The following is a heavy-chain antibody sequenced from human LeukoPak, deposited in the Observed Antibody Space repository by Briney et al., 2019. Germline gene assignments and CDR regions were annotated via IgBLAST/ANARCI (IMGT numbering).Heavy chain of an antibody. CDR3: ARDIRIVVVPAAINSYFDY. CDR1: GYTFTGYY. V-gene: IGHV1-2*02. Sequence: ASVKVSCKASGYTFTGYYMHWVRQAPGQGLEWMGWMNPNSGGTNYAQKFQGRVTMTRDTSISTAYMELSRLRSDDTAVYYCARDIRIVVVPAAINSYFDYWGQGTLVTVSS. J-gene: IGHJ4*02. D-gene: IGHD2-2*01. CDR2: MNPNSGGT.